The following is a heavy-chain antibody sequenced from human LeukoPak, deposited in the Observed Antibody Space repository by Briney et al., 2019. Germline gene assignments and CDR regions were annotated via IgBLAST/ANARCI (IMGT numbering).Heavy chain of an antibody. CDR1: GFPFSTYA. J-gene: IGHJ3*02. CDR2: IKQDGSEK. D-gene: IGHD6-6*01. V-gene: IGHV3-7*01. Sequence: GGSLRLSCAASGFPFSTYAMHWVRQAPGGGLEWVANIKQDGSEKYYVDSMKGRFTISRDNAKNSLYLQMNSQRAEDTAVYYCARRSAARDAFDIWGQGTMVTVSS. CDR3: ARRSAARDAFDI.